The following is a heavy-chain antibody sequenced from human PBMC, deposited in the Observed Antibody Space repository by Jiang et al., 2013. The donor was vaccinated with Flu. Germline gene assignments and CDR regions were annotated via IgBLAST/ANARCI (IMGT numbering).Heavy chain of an antibody. CDR1: GGSISSGPYS. CDR3: VRMVRFGAAIGTLDY. V-gene: IGHV4-30-2*01. J-gene: IGHJ4*02. D-gene: IGHD6-13*01. CDR2: MWHSGSS. Sequence: GSGLVKPSQTLSLTCTVSGGSISSGPYSWNWVRQPPGKGLEWIGYMWHSGSSFYNPSLESRVAISLDRANNQFSLKLTSAIAADTAVYYCVRMVRFGAAIGTLDYWGQGLLVTVSS.